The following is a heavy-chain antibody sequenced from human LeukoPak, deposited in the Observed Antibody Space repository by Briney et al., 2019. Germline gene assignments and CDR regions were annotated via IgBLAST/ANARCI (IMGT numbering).Heavy chain of an antibody. J-gene: IGHJ3*02. V-gene: IGHV1-69*05. CDR1: GGTFSSYA. D-gene: IGHD2-2*01. CDR2: IIPIFGTA. CDR3: AKVVPAAVSSRGYAFDI. Sequence: SVKVSCKASGGTFSSYAISWVRQAPGQGLEWMGGIIPIFGTANYAQKFQGRVTMTRDTSISTAYMELSRLRSDDTAVYYCAKVVPAAVSSRGYAFDIWGQGTMVTVSS.